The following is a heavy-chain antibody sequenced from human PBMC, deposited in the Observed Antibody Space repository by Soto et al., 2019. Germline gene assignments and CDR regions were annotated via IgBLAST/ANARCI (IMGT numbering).Heavy chain of an antibody. J-gene: IGHJ6*02. D-gene: IGHD2-2*01. V-gene: IGHV1-3*01. CDR1: GYTFTTYS. CDR2: IHAGNGNT. Sequence: ASVKVSCKASGYTFTTYSMHWVRQAPGQRLEWMGWIHAGNGNTEHSQKFQGRVTITRDTSASTAYLELGSLRSEDTAVYYCARAACSSTSCYNYYAYGMDVWGQGTAVTVS. CDR3: ARAACSSTSCYNYYAYGMDV.